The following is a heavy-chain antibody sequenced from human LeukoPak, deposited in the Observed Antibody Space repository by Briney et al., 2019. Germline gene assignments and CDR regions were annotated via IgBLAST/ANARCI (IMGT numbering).Heavy chain of an antibody. Sequence: PGGSLRLSCAASGFTFSSYAMSWVRQAPGKGLEWVSAISGSGGSTYYADSVKGRFTISRDNSKNTLYLQMNSLRAEDTAVYYCAKFFYQLKIVVVPAALTHWGQGTLVTVSS. CDR1: GFTFSSYA. CDR3: AKFFYQLKIVVVPAALTH. J-gene: IGHJ4*02. D-gene: IGHD2-2*01. V-gene: IGHV3-23*01. CDR2: ISGSGGST.